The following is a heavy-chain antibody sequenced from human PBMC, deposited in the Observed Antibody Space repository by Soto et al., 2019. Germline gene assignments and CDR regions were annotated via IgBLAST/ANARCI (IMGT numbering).Heavy chain of an antibody. D-gene: IGHD2-21*01. CDR1: GYTFTSYG. CDR2: INPDNGDT. Sequence: QVQFVQSGAEVKEPGASVKVSCKASGYTFTSYGLHWVRQAPGQSLEWMGWINPDNGDTKHSQKFQGRVTITRDTSASTAYMELRSLRYEDTAVYYCARDAGDRAFDIWGQGTTVTVSS. J-gene: IGHJ3*02. V-gene: IGHV1-3*01. CDR3: ARDAGDRAFDI.